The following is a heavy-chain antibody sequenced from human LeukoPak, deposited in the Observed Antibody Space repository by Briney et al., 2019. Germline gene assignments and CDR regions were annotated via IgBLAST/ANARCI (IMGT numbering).Heavy chain of an antibody. V-gene: IGHV3-21*01. CDR2: ISSSSSYI. CDR1: GFTFSSYS. CDR3: ARDLLVDIVATMDY. J-gene: IGHJ4*02. Sequence: GGSLRLSCAASGFTFSSYSMNWVRQAPGKGLEWVSSISSSSSYIYYADSVKGRYTIPRDNAKNTLYLQMSSLRAEDTAVYYCARDLLVDIVATMDYWGQGTLVTVSS. D-gene: IGHD5-12*01.